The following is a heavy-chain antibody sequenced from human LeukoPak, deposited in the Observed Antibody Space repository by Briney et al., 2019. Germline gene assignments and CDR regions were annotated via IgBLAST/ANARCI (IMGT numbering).Heavy chain of an antibody. V-gene: IGHV3-73*01. D-gene: IGHD7-27*01. CDR3: KTGDGY. CDR2: IRSKPNNYAT. Sequence: PGRSLRLSCAASGFTFSSYAMSWVRQASGKGLEWVGRIRSKPNNYATAYTASVKGRFTISRDDSKNTAYLQMNSLKTEDTAVYYCKTGDGYWGQGTLVTVSS. CDR1: GFTFSSYA. J-gene: IGHJ4*02.